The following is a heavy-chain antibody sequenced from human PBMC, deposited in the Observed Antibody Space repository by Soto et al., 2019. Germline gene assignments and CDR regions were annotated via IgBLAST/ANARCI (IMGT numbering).Heavy chain of an antibody. CDR3: VRCDNGGWYMFYF. Sequence: PGESLKISWKASGYSFTSNWIGWVRQMPGKGLDWMGIIYPGDSKIRYSPSFQRQVTLSADKSTTTAYLPWNSLKASDTALYYCVRCDNGGWYMFYFWGQRILVTVSS. V-gene: IGHV5-51*01. D-gene: IGHD6-19*01. CDR2: IYPGDSKI. J-gene: IGHJ4*01. CDR1: GYSFTSNW.